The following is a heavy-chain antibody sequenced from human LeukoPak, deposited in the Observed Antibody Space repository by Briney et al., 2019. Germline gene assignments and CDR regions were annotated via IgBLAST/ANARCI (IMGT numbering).Heavy chain of an antibody. D-gene: IGHD5-24*01. V-gene: IGHV3-23*01. CDR1: GFTFSNYA. CDR3: AREMTIITYSFDS. CDR2: ISETGGTI. Sequence: GGSLRLSCAPSGFTFSNYAMSWVRQAPGKRLEWVSAISETGGTIHYADSVRGRFTISRDNSKNTLYLQMNSLRAEDTAVYYCAREMTIITYSFDSWGQGTLVTVSS. J-gene: IGHJ4*02.